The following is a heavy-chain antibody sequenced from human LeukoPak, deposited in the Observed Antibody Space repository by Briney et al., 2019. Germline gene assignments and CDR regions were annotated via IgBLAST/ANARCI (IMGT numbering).Heavy chain of an antibody. V-gene: IGHV1-69*13. CDR3: ARRETPGAYYYGTDV. D-gene: IGHD1-14*01. CDR2: IIPIFGTA. CDR1: GGTFSSYA. J-gene: IGHJ6*02. Sequence: ASVKVSCKASGGTFSSYAISWVRQAPGQGLEWMGGIIPIFGTANYAQKFQGRVTITADESTSTAYMELSSLRSEDTAVYYCARRETPGAYYYGTDVWGQGTTVTVSS.